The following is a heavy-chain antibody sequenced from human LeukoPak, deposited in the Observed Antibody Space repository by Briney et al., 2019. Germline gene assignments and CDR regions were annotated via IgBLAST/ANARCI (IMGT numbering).Heavy chain of an antibody. V-gene: IGHV3-48*02. CDR3: VRDHDWSFDL. CDR2: INSDTNIT. J-gene: IGHJ4*02. D-gene: IGHD1-1*01. CDR1: GFSVSNAW. Sequence: PGGSLRLSCAASGFSVSNAWMTWVRQAPGKGLEWVSHINSDTNITPYTASVSGRFTISRDNAKNSLYLHVNSLRDEVTAVYYCVRDHDWSFDLWGQGALVTVSS.